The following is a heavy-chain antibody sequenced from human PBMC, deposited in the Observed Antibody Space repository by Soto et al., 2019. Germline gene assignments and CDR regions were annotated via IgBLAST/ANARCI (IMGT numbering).Heavy chain of an antibody. CDR3: ARDRCSSTSCWNYGMDV. V-gene: IGHV1-69*01. D-gene: IGHD2-2*01. J-gene: IGHJ6*02. CDR1: GGTFSSYA. CDR2: IIPIFGTA. Sequence: QVQLVQSGAEVKKPGSSVKVSCKASGGTFSSYAISWVRQAPGQGLEWMGGIIPIFGTANYAQKFQGRVTITADESTSTAYMELSSLRSGDTAVYYCARDRCSSTSCWNYGMDVWGQGTTVTVSS.